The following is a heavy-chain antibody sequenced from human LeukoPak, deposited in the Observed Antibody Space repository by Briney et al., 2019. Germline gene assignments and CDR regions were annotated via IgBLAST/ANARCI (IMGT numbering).Heavy chain of an antibody. D-gene: IGHD1-7*01. CDR1: GGSISSYY. Sequence: SETLSLTCTVSGGSISSYYWSWIRQPPGKGLEWIGYIYYSGSTNYNPSLKSRVTISVDTSKNQFSLKLSSVTAADTAVYYCARWATNWNYVGDWFDPWGQGTLVTVSS. CDR2: IYYSGST. J-gene: IGHJ5*02. CDR3: ARWATNWNYVGDWFDP. V-gene: IGHV4-59*12.